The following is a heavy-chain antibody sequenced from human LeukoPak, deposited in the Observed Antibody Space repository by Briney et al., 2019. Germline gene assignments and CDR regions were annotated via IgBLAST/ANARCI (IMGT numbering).Heavy chain of an antibody. CDR1: GFTFSDYY. D-gene: IGHD6-13*01. CDR3: AQSSWSYYFDY. V-gene: IGHV3-11*01. J-gene: IGHJ4*02. Sequence: GGSLRLSCAASGFTFSDYYMSWIRQAPGKGLEWVSYISSSGSTIYYADSVKGRFTIPRDNAKNSLYLQMNSLRAEDTAVYYCAQSSWSYYFDYWGQGTLVTVSS. CDR2: ISSSGSTI.